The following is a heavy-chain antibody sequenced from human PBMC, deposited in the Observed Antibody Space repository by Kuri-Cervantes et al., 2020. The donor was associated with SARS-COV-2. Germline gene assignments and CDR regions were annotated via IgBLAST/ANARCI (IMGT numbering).Heavy chain of an antibody. CDR3: TTEDGDYDSLDY. J-gene: IGHJ4*02. Sequence: RGSLRLSCAASGFTFSNAWMSWVRQAPGKGLEWVGRIKSKTDGGTTDYAAPVKGRFTISRDDSKNTLYLQMNSLKTEDTAVYYCTTEDGDYDSLDYWGQGTLVTVSS. CDR1: GFTFSNAW. V-gene: IGHV3-15*01. CDR2: IKSKTDGGTT. D-gene: IGHD4-17*01.